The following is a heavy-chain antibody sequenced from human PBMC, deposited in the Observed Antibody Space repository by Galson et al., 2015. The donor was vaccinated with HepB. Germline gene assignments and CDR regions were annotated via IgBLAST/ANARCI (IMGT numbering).Heavy chain of an antibody. D-gene: IGHD3-10*02. V-gene: IGHV1-69*06. CDR3: ARGMYCSGRDFVWYFDL. Sequence: SVKVSCKAPGDTFNSYGISWMRQAPGQGPEWMGEIIPLFGTGRFVQKYQGKFQGRVTITADKSTRTAYMEMRSLKSEDTAVYYCARGMYCSGRDFVWYFDLWGRGTLVTVSS. J-gene: IGHJ2*01. CDR2: IIPLFGTG. CDR1: GDTFNSYG.